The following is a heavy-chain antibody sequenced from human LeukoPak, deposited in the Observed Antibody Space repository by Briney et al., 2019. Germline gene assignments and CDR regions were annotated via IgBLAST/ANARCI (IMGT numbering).Heavy chain of an antibody. CDR3: AGEDLLTGNAFDI. V-gene: IGHV1-2*02. CDR1: GYTFSGNY. CDR2: INPNSGGT. Sequence: ASVKVSCKASGYTFSGNYIHWVRQAPGQGLEWMGWINPNSGGTNYAQKFQGRVTLTRDTSMSTAYMELSRLRSDDTAVYYCAGEDLLTGNAFDIWGQGTMVTVSS. J-gene: IGHJ3*02. D-gene: IGHD1-14*01.